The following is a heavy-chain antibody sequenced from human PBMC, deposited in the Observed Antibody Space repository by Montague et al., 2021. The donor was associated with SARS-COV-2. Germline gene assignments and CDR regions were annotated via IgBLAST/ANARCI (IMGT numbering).Heavy chain of an antibody. D-gene: IGHD2-21*01. CDR2: IFYNVST. Sequence: SETLSLTCTVSFGSISTYYWSWIRQPPGKGLEWIGFIFYNVSTKYNPSLKRRVSISLDTSKNQFSLKLSSVTAADTAVYYCARQDAWAYCGDECYRGGFDSWGQGTLVTVSS. CDR3: ARQDAWAYCGDECYRGGFDS. V-gene: IGHV4-59*01. CDR1: FGSISTYY. J-gene: IGHJ5*01.